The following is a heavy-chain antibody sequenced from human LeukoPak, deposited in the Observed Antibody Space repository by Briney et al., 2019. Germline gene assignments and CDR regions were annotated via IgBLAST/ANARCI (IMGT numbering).Heavy chain of an antibody. V-gene: IGHV1-69*13. CDR1: GGTFSNYA. Sequence: ASVKVYCKASGGTFSNYAISWVRQAPGQGLEWMGGIIPLFGSADYAQKFQGRVTFTADESTSTAYMELSSLRPEDTAVYYCARDLVGSAISYSSGAWDYWGQGTLVTVSS. CDR2: IIPLFGSA. CDR3: ARDLVGSAISYSSGAWDY. D-gene: IGHD3-10*01. J-gene: IGHJ4*02.